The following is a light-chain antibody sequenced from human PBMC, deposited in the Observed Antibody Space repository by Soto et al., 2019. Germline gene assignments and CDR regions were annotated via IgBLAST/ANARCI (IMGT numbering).Light chain of an antibody. CDR2: SNN. CDR1: SSNIGTNT. V-gene: IGLV1-44*01. J-gene: IGLJ2*01. CDR3: EAWDGSLNVVL. Sequence: HSVLTQPPSASGTPGQRVTISCSGSSSNIGTNTVNWYQHLPGSAPKLLIFSNNQRPSGVPDRFSGSKSGTSASLAISGLQTDDEADYYCEAWDGSLNVVLFGRGTKLIVL.